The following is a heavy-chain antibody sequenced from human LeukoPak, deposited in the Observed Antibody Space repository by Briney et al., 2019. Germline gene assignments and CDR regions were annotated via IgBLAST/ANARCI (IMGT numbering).Heavy chain of an antibody. D-gene: IGHD3-3*01. Sequence: SETLSLTCTVSSGSFSSGGYFWSWIRQHPGKGLEWIGNIYHTGDTFYNPSLQSRFIISVDTSKNQFSLKVSSVTAADTAIYYCARRNDPWSGPRNWFDPWGQGILVTVSS. CDR3: ARRNDPWSGPRNWFDP. CDR2: IYHTGDT. CDR1: SGSFSSGGYF. J-gene: IGHJ5*02. V-gene: IGHV4-31*03.